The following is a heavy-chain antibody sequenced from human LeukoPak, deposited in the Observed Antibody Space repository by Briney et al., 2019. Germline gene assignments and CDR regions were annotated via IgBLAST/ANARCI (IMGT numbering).Heavy chain of an antibody. V-gene: IGHV4-34*01. Sequence: KPSETLSLTCAVYGESFNGYYWSWIRQSPQKGLEWIGHINHVGITNYNPSLKSRLTILVDTSKNQFTLKLKSVTAADTAVYYCARRVRSADYRLDYWGQGTLVTVSS. D-gene: IGHD4-11*01. CDR3: ARRVRSADYRLDY. CDR1: GESFNGYY. J-gene: IGHJ4*02. CDR2: INHVGIT.